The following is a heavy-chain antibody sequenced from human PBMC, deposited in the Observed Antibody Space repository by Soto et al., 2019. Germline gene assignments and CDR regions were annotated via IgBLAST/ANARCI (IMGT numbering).Heavy chain of an antibody. CDR2: IIPIFGTA. J-gene: IGHJ2*01. CDR1: GGTFSSYA. CDR3: ARRIDYYDSSGYYRLYFDL. D-gene: IGHD3-22*01. V-gene: IGHV1-69*01. Sequence: QVQLVQSGAEVKKPGSSVKVSCKASGGTFSSYAISWVRQAPGQGLEWMGGIIPIFGTANYAQKFQGRVTLTADESTSTAYMELSSLRSEDTAVYYCARRIDYYDSSGYYRLYFDLWGRGTLVTVSS.